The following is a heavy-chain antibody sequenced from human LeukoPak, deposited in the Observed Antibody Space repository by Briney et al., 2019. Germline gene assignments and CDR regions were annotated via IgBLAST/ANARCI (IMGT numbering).Heavy chain of an antibody. D-gene: IGHD3-10*01. CDR1: GGSINSYY. CDR2: IYYSGST. J-gene: IGHJ4*02. V-gene: IGHV4-59*01. CDR3: ARYLGGVRDDYFDY. Sequence: SETLSLTCTVSGGSINSYYWSWIRQPPGKGLEWIGYIYYSGSTNYNPSLKSRVTISVDTSKNQFSLRLSSVTAADTAVYYCARYLGGVRDDYFDYWGQGTLVTVSS.